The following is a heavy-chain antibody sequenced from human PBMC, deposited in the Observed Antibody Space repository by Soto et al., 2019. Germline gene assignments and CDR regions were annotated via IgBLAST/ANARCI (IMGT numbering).Heavy chain of an antibody. CDR2: IYYSGIT. CDR3: ARHGSN. Sequence: SETLSLTCTVSGVSISHSSYYWGWIRRPPGKGLEWIGTIYYSGITYYNPSLKSRATISVDTSKNQFSLKLTSVTAADTAVYYCARHGSNWGQGTLVTVSS. CDR1: GVSISHSSYY. V-gene: IGHV4-39*01. J-gene: IGHJ4*02.